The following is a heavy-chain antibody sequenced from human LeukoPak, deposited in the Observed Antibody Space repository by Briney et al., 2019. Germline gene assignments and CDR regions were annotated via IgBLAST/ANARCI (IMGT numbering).Heavy chain of an antibody. D-gene: IGHD3-22*01. J-gene: IGHJ6*02. V-gene: IGHV1-46*01. Sequence: ASVKVSCKATGYTFAAYYMHWVRQAPGQGLEWMGIINPGGGSTSYAQKFQGRVTMTRDTSTSTVYMELSSLRSEDTAVYYCARDGETYYYESSGRARGMDVWGQGTTVTVSS. CDR3: ARDGETYYYESSGRARGMDV. CDR2: INPGGGST. CDR1: GYTFAAYY.